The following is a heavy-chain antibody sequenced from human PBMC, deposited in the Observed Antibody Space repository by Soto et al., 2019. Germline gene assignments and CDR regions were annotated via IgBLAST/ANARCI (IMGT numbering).Heavy chain of an antibody. CDR2: IYYSGST. V-gene: IGHV4-39*02. CDR3: ARDHVWYFDY. CDR1: GGSISSSSYY. Sequence: SETLSLTCTVSGGSISSSSYYWGWIRQPPGKGLEWIGSIYYSGSTYYNPSLKSRVTISVDTSKNQFSLKLSSVTAADTAVYYCARDHVWYFDYWGQGTLVTVSS. J-gene: IGHJ4*02.